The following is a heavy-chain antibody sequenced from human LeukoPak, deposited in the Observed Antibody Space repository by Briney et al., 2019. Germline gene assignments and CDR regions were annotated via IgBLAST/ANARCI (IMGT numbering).Heavy chain of an antibody. D-gene: IGHD6-19*01. CDR1: GFTFSSYA. CDR2: ISYDGSNK. J-gene: IGHJ4*02. CDR3: ARDPRQYSSGWYYFDY. Sequence: GRSLRLSCAASGFTFSSYAMHWVRQAPGKGLEWVAVISYDGSNKYYADFVKGRFTISRDDSKNTLYLQMNSLRAEDTAVYYCARDPRQYSSGWYYFDYWGQGTLVTVSS. V-gene: IGHV3-30-3*01.